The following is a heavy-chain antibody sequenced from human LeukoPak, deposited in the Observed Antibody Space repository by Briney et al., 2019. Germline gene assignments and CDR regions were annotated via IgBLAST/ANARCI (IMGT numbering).Heavy chain of an antibody. V-gene: IGHV1-2*02. J-gene: IGHJ3*02. CDR2: INPNSGGT. CDR1: GYTFTGYY. Sequence: ASVKVSCKASGYTFTGYYMHWVRQAPGQGLEWMGWINPNSGGTNYAQKFQGRVTMTRDTSISTAYMELSRLRSDDTAVYYCARVGYCSGGSCYGDAFDIWGQGTMVTVSS. D-gene: IGHD2-15*01. CDR3: ARVGYCSGGSCYGDAFDI.